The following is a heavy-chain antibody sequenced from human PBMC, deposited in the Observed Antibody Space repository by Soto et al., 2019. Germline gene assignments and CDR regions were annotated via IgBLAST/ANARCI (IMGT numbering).Heavy chain of an antibody. Sequence: GGSLRLSCAGSGFTFSRNAMSWVRQAPGKGLEWVSGTTGNSALTYYADSVKGRFTISRDNSKKTLYLQMNTLRADDTAVYYCAKNRDYDYDAFDVWGQGTVVTVSS. CDR1: GFTFSRNA. CDR3: AKNRDYDYDAFDV. CDR2: TTGNSALT. V-gene: IGHV3-23*01. J-gene: IGHJ3*01. D-gene: IGHD3-16*01.